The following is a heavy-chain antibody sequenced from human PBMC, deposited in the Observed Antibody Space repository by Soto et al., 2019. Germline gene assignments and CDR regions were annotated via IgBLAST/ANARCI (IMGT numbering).Heavy chain of an antibody. J-gene: IGHJ5*02. CDR1: GFTFSIYA. Sequence: PGGSLRLSCVASGFTFSIYAMGWVRQAPGKGLEWVSVISDSGGRTEYADSVKGRFTISRDNSKNTLSLQMNSLRAEDTAVYYCAKDLASPGSGSYQSSSWGQGTLVTVSS. D-gene: IGHD3-10*01. CDR3: AKDLASPGSGSYQSSS. CDR2: ISDSGGRT. V-gene: IGHV3-23*01.